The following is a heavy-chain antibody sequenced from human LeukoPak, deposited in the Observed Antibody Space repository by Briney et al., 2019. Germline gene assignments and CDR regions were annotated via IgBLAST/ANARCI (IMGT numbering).Heavy chain of an antibody. D-gene: IGHD3-22*01. V-gene: IGHV3-23*01. CDR3: AKIYAYYYDSSGYFDY. CDR1: GFTFSSYA. CDR2: ISGSGGST. J-gene: IGHJ4*02. Sequence: GGSLRLSCAASGFTFSSYAMSWVRQAPGKGLEWVSAISGSGGSTYYADSVKGRFTISRDNSKNTLYLQMNSLRAEDTAVYYCAKIYAYYYDSSGYFDYWGQGTLVTVSS.